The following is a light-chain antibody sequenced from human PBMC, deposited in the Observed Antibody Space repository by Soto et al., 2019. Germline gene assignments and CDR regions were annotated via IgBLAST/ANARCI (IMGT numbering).Light chain of an antibody. CDR1: NSDVGAYNY. V-gene: IGLV2-11*01. CDR2: DVS. CDR3: QSYDSSLSCWV. Sequence: QSALTQPRPVSGSPGQAVTWSCTGTNSDVGAYNYVSWYRQHPDKAPKLIIYDVSKRPSGVPDRFSGSKSGNTASLTISGLQAEDEADYYCQSYDSSLSCWVFGGGTKVPVL. J-gene: IGLJ3*02.